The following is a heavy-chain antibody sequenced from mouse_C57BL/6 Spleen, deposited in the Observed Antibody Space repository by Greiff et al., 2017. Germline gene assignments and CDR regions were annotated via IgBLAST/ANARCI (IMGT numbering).Heavy chain of an antibody. Sequence: QVQLQQPGAELVRPGSSVKLSCKASGYTFTSYWMDWVKQRPGQGLEWIGNIYPSDSETHCNQKFKDKATLTVDKCSSTAYMQLSSLTSEDSAVYYCASGGSHWYFDVWGTGTTVTVSS. CDR2: IYPSDSET. CDR3: ASGGSHWYFDV. CDR1: GYTFTSYW. V-gene: IGHV1-61*01. J-gene: IGHJ1*03.